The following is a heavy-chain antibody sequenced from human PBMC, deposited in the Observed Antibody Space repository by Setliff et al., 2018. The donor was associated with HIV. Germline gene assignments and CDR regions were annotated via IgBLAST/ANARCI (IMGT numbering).Heavy chain of an antibody. CDR1: GGTFNNDA. J-gene: IGHJ4*02. D-gene: IGHD5-12*01. CDR3: ARDDRAVATIL. V-gene: IGHV1-8*02. CDR2: MNPNSGVS. Sequence: VASVKVSCKASGGTFNNDAISWVRRAPGQGLEWMGWMNPNSGVSGYALKFHDRVTMTRDTSITTLYMELSSLTSEDTAVYYCARDDRAVATILWGQGTLVTVSS.